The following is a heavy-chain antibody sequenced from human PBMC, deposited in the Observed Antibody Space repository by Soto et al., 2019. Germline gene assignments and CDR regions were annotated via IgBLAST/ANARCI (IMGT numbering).Heavy chain of an antibody. V-gene: IGHV4-59*01. CDR2: IYYSGST. CDR1: GGSISRYY. Sequence: SETLSLTCTVSGGSISRYYWSWIRQPPGKGLEWIGYIYYSGSTNYNPSLKSRVTISVDTSKNQFSLKLSSVTAADTAVYYCERESKHQLVFDYWGQGTPVTVSS. D-gene: IGHD6-13*01. J-gene: IGHJ4*02. CDR3: ERESKHQLVFDY.